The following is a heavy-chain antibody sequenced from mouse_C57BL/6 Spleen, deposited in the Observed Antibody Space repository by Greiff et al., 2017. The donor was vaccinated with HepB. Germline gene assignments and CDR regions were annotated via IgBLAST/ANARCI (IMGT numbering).Heavy chain of an antibody. V-gene: IGHV1-77*01. J-gene: IGHJ2*01. Sequence: QVQLQQSGAELVKPGASVKISCKASGYTFTDYYINWVKQRPGQGLEWIGKIGPGSGSTYYNEKFKGKATLTADKSSSTAYMQRSSLTSEDSAVYFCAREGDLDYDYDVRFDYWGQGTTLTVSS. CDR2: IGPGSGST. D-gene: IGHD2-4*01. CDR3: AREGDLDYDYDVRFDY. CDR1: GYTFTDYY.